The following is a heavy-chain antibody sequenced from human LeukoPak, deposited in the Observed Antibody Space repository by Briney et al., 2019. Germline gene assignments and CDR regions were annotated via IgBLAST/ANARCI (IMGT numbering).Heavy chain of an antibody. CDR2: IYYTGSA. CDR3: ARARLWFGEASFYGMDV. V-gene: IGHV4-59*01. D-gene: IGHD3-10*01. CDR1: GFTFSSYA. Sequence: GSLRLSCAASGFTFSSYAMSWIRQPPGKRLEWIGYIYYTGSARYNPSLKSRVTMSIDTPKNQFSLKLKSVTAADTALYYCARARLWFGEASFYGMDVWGQGTTVTVSS. J-gene: IGHJ6*02.